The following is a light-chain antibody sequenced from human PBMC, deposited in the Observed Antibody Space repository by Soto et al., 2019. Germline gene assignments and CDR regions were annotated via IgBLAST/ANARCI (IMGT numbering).Light chain of an antibody. J-gene: IGKJ3*01. V-gene: IGKV3-11*01. CDR3: QQGGYPFT. CDR1: QNVRTY. CDR2: DAS. Sequence: EIVLTQSPATLSLSPGERATLSCRASQNVRTYLAWYQQKPGQAPRLLIYDASNRATGIPARFTGSGSGTDFTLTLSSLGAEDFAVYYWQQGGYPFTFGPGTKVDI.